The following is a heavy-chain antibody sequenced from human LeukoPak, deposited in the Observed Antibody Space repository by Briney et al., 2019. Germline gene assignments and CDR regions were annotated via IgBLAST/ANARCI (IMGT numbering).Heavy chain of an antibody. J-gene: IGHJ4*02. CDR1: GYTFTGYY. Sequence: GASVKVSCKASGYTFTGYYMHWVRQAPGQGLEWMGRISPNSGGTNYAQKFQGRVTMTRDTSISTAYMELSRLRSDDTAVYYCAATLYYYDSSGYTLWYWGQGTLVTVSS. CDR3: AATLYYYDSSGYTLWY. CDR2: ISPNSGGT. D-gene: IGHD3-22*01. V-gene: IGHV1-2*06.